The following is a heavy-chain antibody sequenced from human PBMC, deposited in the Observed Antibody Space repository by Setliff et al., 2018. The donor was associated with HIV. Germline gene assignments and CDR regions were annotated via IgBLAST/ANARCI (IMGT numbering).Heavy chain of an antibody. CDR1: GFTFSNFA. CDR3: VTVGEYDSSGYYRY. D-gene: IGHD3-22*01. V-gene: IGHV3-7*03. J-gene: IGHJ4*02. CDR2: RNQDESQK. Sequence: PGGSLRLSCAASGFTFSNFAINWVRQAPGKGLEWVANRNQDESQKYYVGSVKGRFTISRDNAKNSLFLQMNSLRVEDTAVYFCVTVGEYDSSGYYRYWGQGTLVTVSS.